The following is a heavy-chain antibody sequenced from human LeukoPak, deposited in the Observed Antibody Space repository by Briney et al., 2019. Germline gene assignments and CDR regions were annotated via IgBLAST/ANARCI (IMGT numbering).Heavy chain of an antibody. D-gene: IGHD2-15*01. CDR2: IYRDGSA. J-gene: IGHJ4*02. Sequence: GGSLRLSCAVSGFTVNIYYMTWVRQAPGKGLEWVSFIYRDGSANYADSVKGRFTISRDNSKNTVYLQMNSLRAEDTAVYYCARGPGWNYFDYWGQGTLVTVSS. V-gene: IGHV3-66*01. CDR1: GFTVNIYY. CDR3: ARGPGWNYFDY.